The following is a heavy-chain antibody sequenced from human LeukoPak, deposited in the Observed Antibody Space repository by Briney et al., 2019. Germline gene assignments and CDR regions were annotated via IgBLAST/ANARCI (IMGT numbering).Heavy chain of an antibody. D-gene: IGHD4-23*01. CDR2: LYSSGYS. CDR3: AREGGNSYYYYMDV. J-gene: IGHJ6*03. V-gene: IGHV3-66*01. Sequence: PGGSLRLSCAASGFSVSSNYMSWVRQAPGKGLEWVSVLYSSGYSKYADSVKGRFTISRDNSKNTLYLQMNSLRAEDTAVYYCAREGGNSYYYYMDVWGKGTTVTVSS. CDR1: GFSVSSNY.